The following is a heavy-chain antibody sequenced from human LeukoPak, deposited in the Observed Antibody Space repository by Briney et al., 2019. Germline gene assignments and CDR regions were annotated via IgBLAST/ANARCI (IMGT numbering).Heavy chain of an antibody. CDR2: INHTGST. Sequence: SETLSLTCAVYGGSFSGYYWSWIRQPPGKGLEWIGEINHTGSTNYNPSLKSRVTISVDTSKNQFSLKLSSVTAADTAVYYCARFTLYYYGSGSLNAYYFVYWGQGTLVTVSS. D-gene: IGHD3-10*01. CDR3: ARFTLYYYGSGSLNAYYFVY. J-gene: IGHJ4*02. CDR1: GGSFSGYY. V-gene: IGHV4-34*01.